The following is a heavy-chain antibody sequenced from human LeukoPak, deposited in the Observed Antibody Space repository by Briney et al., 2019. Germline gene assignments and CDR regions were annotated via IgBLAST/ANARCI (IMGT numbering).Heavy chain of an antibody. J-gene: IGHJ5*02. V-gene: IGHV4-59*01. CDR1: GGSISTYY. D-gene: IGHD2-2*01. Sequence: PSETLSLTCTVSGGSISTYYWSWIRQPPGRGLEWIGYIYYSGYTNYNPSLKSRVTMSVDTSKNQFSLKLSSVTAADTAVYYCARTTEDCNSASCYQYCFDPWGQGTLVTVSS. CDR2: IYYSGYT. CDR3: ARTTEDCNSASCYQYCFDP.